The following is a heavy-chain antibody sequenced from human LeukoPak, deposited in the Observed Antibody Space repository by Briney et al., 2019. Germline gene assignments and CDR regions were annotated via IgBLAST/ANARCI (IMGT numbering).Heavy chain of an antibody. J-gene: IGHJ3*02. Sequence: GGSLRLSCAASGFTFNNYAMSWVRQAPGKGLEWVSTISGSGGTTYYADSAKGRFTISRDNSKNTLYLQMNSLRVEDTAVYYCVKDPDPRYCSSTSCSPIWGQGTMVTVSS. CDR1: GFTFNNYA. V-gene: IGHV3-23*01. D-gene: IGHD2-2*01. CDR2: ISGSGGTT. CDR3: VKDPDPRYCSSTSCSPI.